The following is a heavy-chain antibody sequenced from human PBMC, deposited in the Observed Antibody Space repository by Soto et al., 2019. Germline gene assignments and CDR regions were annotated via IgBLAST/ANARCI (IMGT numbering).Heavy chain of an antibody. V-gene: IGHV4-31*03. CDR1: GGSISSGGYY. J-gene: IGHJ4*02. D-gene: IGHD3-10*01. Sequence: SETLSLTCTVSGGSISSGGYYWSWIRQHPGKGLEWIGYIYYSGSTYYNPSLKSRVTISVDTSKNQFSLKLSSVTAADTAVYYCARDGLESAGFDYWGQGTLVTVSS. CDR2: IYYSGST. CDR3: ARDGLESAGFDY.